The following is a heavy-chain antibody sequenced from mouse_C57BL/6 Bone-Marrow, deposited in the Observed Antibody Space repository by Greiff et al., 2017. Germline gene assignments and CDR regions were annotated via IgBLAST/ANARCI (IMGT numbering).Heavy chain of an antibody. V-gene: IGHV14-4*01. D-gene: IGHD1-1*01. CDR1: GFNIKDDY. CDR3: TTRVHYYGSSSYFDV. CDR2: IDPENGDT. Sequence: VQLQQSGAELVRPGASVKLSCTASGFNIKDDYMHWVKQRPEQGLEWIGWIDPENGDTEYASKFQGKATITADTSSNTAYLQLSSLTSEDTAVYYCTTRVHYYGSSSYFDVWGTGTTVTVSS. J-gene: IGHJ1*03.